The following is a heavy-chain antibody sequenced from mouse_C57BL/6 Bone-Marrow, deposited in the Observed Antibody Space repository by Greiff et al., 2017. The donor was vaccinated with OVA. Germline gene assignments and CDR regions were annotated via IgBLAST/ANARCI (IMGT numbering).Heavy chain of an antibody. J-gene: IGHJ2*01. V-gene: IGHV1-82*01. Sequence: VQLQQSGPELVKPGASVKISCKASGYAFSSSWMNWVKQRPGKGLEWIGRIYPGDGDTNYNGKFKGKATLTADKSSSTAYMQLSSLTSEDSAVYFCARSDYYGSPYWGQGTTLTVSS. CDR2: IYPGDGDT. CDR3: ARSDYYGSPY. D-gene: IGHD1-1*01. CDR1: GYAFSSSW.